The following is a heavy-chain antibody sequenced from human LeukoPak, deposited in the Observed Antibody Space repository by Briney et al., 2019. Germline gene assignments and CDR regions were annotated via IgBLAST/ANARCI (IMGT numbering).Heavy chain of an antibody. Sequence: SETLSLTCTVSGGSISSYYWSWIRQPPGKGLEWIGYIYYSGSTNYNPSLKSRVTISVDTSKNQFSLKLSSVTAADTAVYYCARGRARDSSGYPNYWGQGTLLTVSS. V-gene: IGHV4-59*01. CDR3: ARGRARDSSGYPNY. CDR2: IYYSGST. J-gene: IGHJ4*02. CDR1: GGSISSYY. D-gene: IGHD3-22*01.